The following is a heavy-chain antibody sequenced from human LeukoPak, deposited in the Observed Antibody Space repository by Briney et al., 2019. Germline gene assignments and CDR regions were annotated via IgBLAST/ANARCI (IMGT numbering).Heavy chain of an antibody. Sequence: ASVKVSCKGSGYTFSDYHIHWLRQAPGQGLEWMGWSNPSSGGTNYAEKFHGRVTMTRDTSTNTAYMEPSRLRSDDTAVYFCTRVRALAAAGTGARYFQDWGQGTLVTVSS. D-gene: IGHD6-13*01. V-gene: IGHV1-2*02. CDR3: TRVRALAAAGTGARYFQD. CDR2: SNPSSGGT. J-gene: IGHJ1*01. CDR1: GYTFSDYH.